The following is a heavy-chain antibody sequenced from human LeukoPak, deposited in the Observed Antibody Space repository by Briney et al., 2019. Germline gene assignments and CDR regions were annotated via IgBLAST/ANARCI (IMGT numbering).Heavy chain of an antibody. CDR1: GGSFSGYY. J-gene: IGHJ4*02. CDR3: ARGPNYGGNSKDFDY. V-gene: IGHV4-34*01. Sequence: SETLSLTCAVYGGSFSGYYWSWLRQPPGKGLEWIGEINHSESTNYNPSLKSRGSISVDTSKNQFSLKVRSVTAADTAVYYCARGPNYGGNSKDFDYWGQGTLVTVSS. D-gene: IGHD4-23*01. CDR2: INHSEST.